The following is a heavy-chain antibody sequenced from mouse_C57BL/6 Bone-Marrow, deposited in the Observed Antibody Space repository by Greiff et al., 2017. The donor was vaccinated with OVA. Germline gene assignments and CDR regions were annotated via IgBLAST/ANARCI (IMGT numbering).Heavy chain of an antibody. CDR2: IDPNSGGT. D-gene: IGHD1-1*01. CDR3: ARSGATLVATWGYFDV. Sequence: QVQLQQPGAELVKPGASVKLSCKASGYTFTSYWMHWVKQRPGRGLEWIGRIDPNSGGTKYNEKFKSKATLTVDKPSSTAYMQLSSLTSEDSAVXYCARSGATLVATWGYFDVWGTGTTVTVSS. CDR1: GYTFTSYW. J-gene: IGHJ1*03. V-gene: IGHV1-72*01.